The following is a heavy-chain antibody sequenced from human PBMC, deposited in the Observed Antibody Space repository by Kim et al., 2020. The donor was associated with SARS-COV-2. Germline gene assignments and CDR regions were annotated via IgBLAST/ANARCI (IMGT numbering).Heavy chain of an antibody. CDR2: INPNSGGT. D-gene: IGHD1-26*01. CDR1: GYTFTGYY. J-gene: IGHJ4*02. V-gene: IGHV1-2*02. Sequence: ASVKVSCKASGYTFTGYYMHWVRQAPGQGLEWMGWINPNSGGTNYAQKFQGRVTMTRDTSISTAYMELSRLRSDDTAVYYCARDVLVGATMEYAAYWGQGTLVTVSS. CDR3: ARDVLVGATMEYAAY.